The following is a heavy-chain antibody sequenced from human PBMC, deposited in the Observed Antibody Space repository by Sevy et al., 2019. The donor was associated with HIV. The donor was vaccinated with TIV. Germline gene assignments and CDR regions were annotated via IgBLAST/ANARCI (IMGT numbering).Heavy chain of an antibody. CDR3: ARKPRITIFGVVIMAPFFDY. CDR1: GGSISSGDYY. Sequence: SETLSLTCTVSGGSISSGDYYWSWIRQPPGKGLEWIGYIYYSGSTYYNPPLKSRVTISVDTSKNQFSLKLSSVTAADTAVYYCARKPRITIFGVVIMAPFFDYWGQGTLVTVSS. D-gene: IGHD3-3*01. V-gene: IGHV4-30-4*01. CDR2: IYYSGST. J-gene: IGHJ4*02.